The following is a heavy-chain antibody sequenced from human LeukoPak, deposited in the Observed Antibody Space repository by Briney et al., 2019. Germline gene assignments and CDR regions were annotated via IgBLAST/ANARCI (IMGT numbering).Heavy chain of an antibody. D-gene: IGHD3-9*01. J-gene: IGHJ5*01. CDR2: ISPYNSKT. CDR1: GYTFTKYG. V-gene: IGHV1-18*01. Sequence: ASVKVSCKASGYTFTKYGINWVRQAPGQGLEWMGWISPYNSKTIYAENLQGRLSMTTDTSTSTAYMEMRSLRSDDTAVYYCARDYLDDTLNWFDFWGQGTLLTVSS. CDR3: ARDYLDDTLNWFDF.